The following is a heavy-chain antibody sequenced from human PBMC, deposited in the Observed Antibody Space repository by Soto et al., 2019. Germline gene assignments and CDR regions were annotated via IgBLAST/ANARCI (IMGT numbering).Heavy chain of an antibody. Sequence: GGSLRLSCAASGFTFDDYGMSWVRQAPGKGLGWVSGINWNGGSTGYADSVKGRFTISRDNAKNSLYLQMNSLRAEDTALYYCARGYLEPPRGYWGQGTLVTVSS. V-gene: IGHV3-20*04. CDR3: ARGYLEPPRGY. CDR2: INWNGGST. CDR1: GFTFDDYG. J-gene: IGHJ4*02. D-gene: IGHD1-1*01.